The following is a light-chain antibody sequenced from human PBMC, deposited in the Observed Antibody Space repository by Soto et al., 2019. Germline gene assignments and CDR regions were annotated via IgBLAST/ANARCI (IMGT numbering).Light chain of an antibody. CDR2: KAS. J-gene: IGKJ3*01. V-gene: IGKV1-5*03. CDR1: QSIGNW. Sequence: DIQMTQTPSILSASVGDRVILTCRASQSIGNWLAWYQQKPGKAPKLLIYKASSLESGVPTRFSGSGSGTDFTLTISSLQPEDFATYYCQQYNSYVFGPGTNVDIK. CDR3: QQYNSYV.